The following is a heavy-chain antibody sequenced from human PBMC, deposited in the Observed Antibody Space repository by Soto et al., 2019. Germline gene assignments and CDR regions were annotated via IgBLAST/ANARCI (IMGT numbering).Heavy chain of an antibody. J-gene: IGHJ6*03. D-gene: IGHD1-1*01. Sequence: PTLVNPTQTLTLTCTFSGFSLSTSGMCVSWIRQPPGKALEWLARIDWDDDKYYSTSLKTRLTISKDTSKNQVVLTMTNMDPVDTAKYYCARITRTTSQNYYYYYMEVWGKGTTVAVSS. CDR1: GFSLSTSGMC. CDR2: IDWDDDK. V-gene: IGHV2-70*11. CDR3: ARITRTTSQNYYYYYMEV.